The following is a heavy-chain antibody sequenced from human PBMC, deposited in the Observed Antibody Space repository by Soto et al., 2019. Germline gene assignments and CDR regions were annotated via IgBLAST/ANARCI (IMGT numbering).Heavy chain of an antibody. CDR2: IFYSGST. J-gene: IGHJ6*02. CDR3: ATQTGLYYYGMDV. CDR1: GGSINAFF. V-gene: IGHV4-59*01. Sequence: QVQLQESGPGLVKPSETLSLTCTVSGGSINAFFWSWVRQPPGKGLESIGYIFYSGSTNYNPSLTSRVTISLDTSTTQFSLNRTSVTAADTAVYYCATQTGLYYYGMDVWGQGTTVAVSS.